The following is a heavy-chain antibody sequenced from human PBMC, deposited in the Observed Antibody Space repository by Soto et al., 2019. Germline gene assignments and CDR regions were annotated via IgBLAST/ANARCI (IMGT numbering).Heavy chain of an antibody. Sequence: ASVKVSCKASGYTFTSYDINWVRQATGQGLEWMGWMNPSSGNTGYAQKFQGRVTMTRNTSISTAYMELSSLRSEDTAVYYCARGVDCSGGSCYLGSWFGPWGQGTLVTVSS. CDR1: GYTFTSYD. D-gene: IGHD2-15*01. V-gene: IGHV1-8*01. J-gene: IGHJ5*02. CDR3: ARGVDCSGGSCYLGSWFGP. CDR2: MNPSSGNT.